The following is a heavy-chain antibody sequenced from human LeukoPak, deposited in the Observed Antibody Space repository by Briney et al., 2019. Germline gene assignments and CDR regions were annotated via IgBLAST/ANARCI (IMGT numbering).Heavy chain of an antibody. Sequence: GASVKVSCKASGGTFSSYAISWVRQAPGQGREWMGGIIPMFGTAKYAQKFQGRVTITADKSTSTAYMELSSLRSEDTAVYYCAGQYSGSYYDAFDMWGQGTMVTVSS. CDR1: GGTFSSYA. D-gene: IGHD1-26*01. J-gene: IGHJ3*02. CDR2: IIPMFGTA. CDR3: AGQYSGSYYDAFDM. V-gene: IGHV1-69*06.